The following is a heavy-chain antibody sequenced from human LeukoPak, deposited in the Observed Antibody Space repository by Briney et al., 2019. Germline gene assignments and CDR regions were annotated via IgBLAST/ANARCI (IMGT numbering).Heavy chain of an antibody. D-gene: IGHD2-15*01. CDR3: ARVRDIVVVVAASPGTWFDP. V-gene: IGHV1-18*01. CDR1: GYTFTSYG. J-gene: IGHJ5*02. CDR2: ISAYNGNT. Sequence: GASVKVSCKASGYTFTSYGISWVRQAPGQGLEWMGWISAYNGNTNYAQKLQGRVTMTTDTSTSTAYMELRSLRSDDTAVYYCARVRDIVVVVAASPGTWFDPWGQGTLVTVSS.